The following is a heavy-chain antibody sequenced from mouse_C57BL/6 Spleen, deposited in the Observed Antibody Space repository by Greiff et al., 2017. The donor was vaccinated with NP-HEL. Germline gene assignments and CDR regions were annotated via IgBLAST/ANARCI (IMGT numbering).Heavy chain of an antibody. CDR3: ARGYGSSWYFDV. CDR1: GYTFTDYN. CDR2: INPNNGGT. J-gene: IGHJ1*03. Sequence: VQLQQSGPELVKPGASVKMSCKASGYTFTDYNMHWVKQSHGKSLEWIGYINPNNGGTSYNQKFKGKATLTVNKSSSTAYMELRSLTSEDSAVYYCARGYGSSWYFDVWGTGTTVTVSS. V-gene: IGHV1-22*01. D-gene: IGHD1-1*01.